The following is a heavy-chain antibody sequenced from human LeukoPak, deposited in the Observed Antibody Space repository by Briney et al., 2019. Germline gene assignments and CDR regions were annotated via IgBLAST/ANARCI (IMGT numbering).Heavy chain of an antibody. Sequence: KPSETLSLTCAVYGGSFSGYYWSWIRQPPGTGLEWIGEINHSGSTNYNPSLKSRVTISVDTSKNQFSLKLSSVTAADTAVYYCASGSTVTTGYDAFDIWGQGTMVTVSS. CDR2: INHSGST. V-gene: IGHV4-34*01. CDR3: ASGSTVTTGYDAFDI. J-gene: IGHJ3*02. CDR1: GGSFSGYY. D-gene: IGHD4-17*01.